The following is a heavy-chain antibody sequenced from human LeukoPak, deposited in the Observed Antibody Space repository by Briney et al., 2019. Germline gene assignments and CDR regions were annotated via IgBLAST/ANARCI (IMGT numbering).Heavy chain of an antibody. CDR1: GLTVSSNY. CDR2: IYTGGAT. CDR3: ARSLMAYQLLYYYYYMDV. D-gene: IGHD2-2*01. J-gene: IGHJ6*03. V-gene: IGHV3-66*01. Sequence: PGGSLRLSCAVSGLTVSSNYMTWVRQPPGKGLEWVSVIYTGGATHYADSAKGRFTISRDNAKNSLYLQMNSLRAEDTAVYYCARSLMAYQLLYYYYYMDVWGKGTTVTVSS.